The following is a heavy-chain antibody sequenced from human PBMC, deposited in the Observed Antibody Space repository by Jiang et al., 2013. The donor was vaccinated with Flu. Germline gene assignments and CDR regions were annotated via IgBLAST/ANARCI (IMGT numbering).Heavy chain of an antibody. V-gene: IGHV5-51*01. CDR3: ARHVGSYDPYYFDY. J-gene: IGHJ4*02. Sequence: VESGAEVKKPGASVKASCKVSGYTFTSYYLHWVRQMPGKGLEWMGIIYPGDSDTRYSPSFQGQVTISADKSISTAYLQWSSLKASDTAMYYCARHVGSYDPYYFDYWGQGTLVTVSS. CDR1: GYTFTSYY. CDR2: IYPGDSDT. D-gene: IGHD3-22*01.